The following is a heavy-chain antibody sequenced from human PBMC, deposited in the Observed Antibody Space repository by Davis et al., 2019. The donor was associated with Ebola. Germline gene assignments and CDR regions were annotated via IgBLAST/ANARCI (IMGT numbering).Heavy chain of an antibody. CDR1: GGSISSYY. CDR3: AKGEHFYGSGSYSFDP. D-gene: IGHD3-10*01. Sequence: SETLSLTCTVSGGSISSYYWSWIRQPPGKGLEWIGYIYYSGSTNYNPSLKSRVTISVDTSKKQVSLKLSSVTAADTAVYYCAKGEHFYGSGSYSFDPWGQGTLVIVSS. CDR2: IYYSGST. V-gene: IGHV4-59*08. J-gene: IGHJ5*02.